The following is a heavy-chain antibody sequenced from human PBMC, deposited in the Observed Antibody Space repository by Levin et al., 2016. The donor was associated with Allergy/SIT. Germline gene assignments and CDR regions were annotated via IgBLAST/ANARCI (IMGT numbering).Heavy chain of an antibody. Sequence: GGSLRLSCAGSGFTFSDYAMSWVRQAPGKGLQWVSGISSSGGGTYYADSVKGRFTISRDNSKNTLYLQMISLRAEDTAVYYCAKGKSSGELDWFDPWGRGTLVTVSS. CDR3: AKGKSSGELDWFDP. CDR1: GFTFSDYA. J-gene: IGHJ5*02. D-gene: IGHD3-16*01. V-gene: IGHV3-23*01. CDR2: ISSSGGGT.